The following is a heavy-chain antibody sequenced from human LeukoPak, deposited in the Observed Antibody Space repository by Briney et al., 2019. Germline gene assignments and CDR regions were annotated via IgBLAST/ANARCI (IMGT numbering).Heavy chain of an antibody. J-gene: IGHJ5*02. V-gene: IGHV4-4*07. D-gene: IGHD3-22*01. CDR3: ARRYISGYYNWFDP. Sequence: SETLSLTCTVSGGSISSYYWSWIRQPAGKGLEWIGRIYTSGSTNYNPSLKSRVTMSVDTSKNQFSLKLSSVAATDTAVYYCARRYISGYYNWFDPWGQGTLVTVSS. CDR1: GGSISSYY. CDR2: IYTSGST.